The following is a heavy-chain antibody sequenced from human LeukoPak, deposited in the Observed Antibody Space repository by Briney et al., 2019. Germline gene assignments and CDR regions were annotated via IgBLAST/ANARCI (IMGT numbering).Heavy chain of an antibody. CDR1: GFTFSSYA. V-gene: IGHV3-21*04. D-gene: IGHD2-15*01. CDR2: ISSSSKNI. Sequence: GGSLRLSCAASGFTFSSYAMSWVRQAPGKGLEWVSYISSSSKNIQYGNSVKGRFTISRDNAKSSLYLQMNSLRVDDTAIYYCARRNIAATYYFDYWGRGTLVTVSS. J-gene: IGHJ4*02. CDR3: ARRNIAATYYFDY.